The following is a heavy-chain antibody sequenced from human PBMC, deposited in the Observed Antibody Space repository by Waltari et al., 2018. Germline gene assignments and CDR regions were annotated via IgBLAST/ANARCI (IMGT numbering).Heavy chain of an antibody. V-gene: IGHV4-34*01. CDR1: GGSFSGYY. J-gene: IGHJ5*02. CDR3: ARGLRYFDWLLSRRVRNWFDP. CDR2: INHSGST. D-gene: IGHD3-9*01. Sequence: QVQLQQWGAGLLKPSATLSLTCAVYGGSFSGYYWRWIRQPPGKGLEWIGEINHSGSTNDNPSVTSRVTISVETSKNKFSLKRSSVTAADTAVYYCARGLRYFDWLLSRRVRNWFDPWGQGTLVTVSS.